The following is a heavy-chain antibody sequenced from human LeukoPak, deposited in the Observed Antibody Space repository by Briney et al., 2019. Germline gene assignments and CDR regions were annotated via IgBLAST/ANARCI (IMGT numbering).Heavy chain of an antibody. CDR2: IIPIFGTA. V-gene: IGHV1-69*05. CDR1: GGTFSSYA. D-gene: IGHD2-2*02. CDR3: ARARYCSSTSCYTFDY. Sequence: ASVKVSCKASGGTFSSYAISWVRQAPGQGPEWMGGIIPIFGTANYAQKFQGRATITTDESTSTAYMELSSLRSEDTAVYYCARARYCSSTSCYTFDYWGQGTLVTVSS. J-gene: IGHJ4*02.